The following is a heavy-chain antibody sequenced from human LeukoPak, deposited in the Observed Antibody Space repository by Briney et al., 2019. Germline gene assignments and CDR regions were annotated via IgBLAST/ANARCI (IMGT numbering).Heavy chain of an antibody. D-gene: IGHD5-12*01. V-gene: IGHV6-1*01. CDR3: ARGWLRSGFDL. CDR1: GDSVSSA. CDR2: TYYSSKWYT. Sequence: SQTLSLTCAISGDSVSSAWSWIRQSPSRGLEWLGRTYYSSKWYTDYAVSVKGRVSINPDTSKNQLSLQLSSVTPEDTAVYYCARGWLRSGFDLWGQGSLVTLSS. J-gene: IGHJ4*02.